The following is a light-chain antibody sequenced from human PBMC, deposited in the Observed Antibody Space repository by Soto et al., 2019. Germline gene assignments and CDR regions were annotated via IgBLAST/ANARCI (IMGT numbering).Light chain of an antibody. J-gene: IGKJ4*01. Sequence: AIQLTQSPSSLSASVGDRVTITCRASQGISSALAWYQQKPGKAPKLLIYDASSLESGVPSRFSGSGSGAYFTLIISSLQPEDFASYYCQQFNSYPLFGGGTKVEIK. V-gene: IGKV1-13*02. CDR2: DAS. CDR1: QGISSA. CDR3: QQFNSYPL.